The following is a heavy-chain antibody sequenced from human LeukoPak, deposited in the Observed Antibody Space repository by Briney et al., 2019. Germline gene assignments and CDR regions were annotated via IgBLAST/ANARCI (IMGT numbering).Heavy chain of an antibody. J-gene: IGHJ4*02. CDR1: GGSISSGGYY. CDR2: IYHSGST. CDR3: ARLQGAAIPTYFDY. V-gene: IGHV4-30-2*03. D-gene: IGHD2-2*02. Sequence: NPSETLSLTCTVSGGSISSGGYYWSWIRQPPGKGLEWIGYIYHSGSTYYNPSLKSRVTISVDTSKNQFSLKLSSVTAADTAVYYCARLQGAAIPTYFDYWGQGTLVTVSS.